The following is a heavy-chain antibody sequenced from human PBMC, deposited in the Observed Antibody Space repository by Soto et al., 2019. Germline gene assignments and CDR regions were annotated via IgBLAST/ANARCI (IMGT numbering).Heavy chain of an antibody. Sequence: TLSLTCTVSGGSVSSGSYYWNWIRQPPGKGLEWIGYIYHSGSTNYNPSLKSRVTISVDTSKNQFSLKLSSVTAADTAVYYCAREGYCSSTSCYRGGDYWGQGTLVTVSS. CDR1: GGSVSSGSYY. CDR3: AREGYCSSTSCYRGGDY. J-gene: IGHJ4*02. V-gene: IGHV4-61*01. D-gene: IGHD2-2*02. CDR2: IYHSGST.